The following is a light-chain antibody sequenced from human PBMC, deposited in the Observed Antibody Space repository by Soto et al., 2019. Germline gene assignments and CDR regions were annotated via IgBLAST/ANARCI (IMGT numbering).Light chain of an antibody. CDR1: SSDVGTYNF. Sequence: QSVLTQPASVSGSPGQSITISCTGTSSDVGTYNFVSWYRQHPVKAPRLIIFDVSSRPSGISNRFSGSKSGNTASLTISGVQAEDEDDYYCSSYANSDTVIFGGGTKLTVL. CDR2: DVS. V-gene: IGLV2-14*01. J-gene: IGLJ2*01. CDR3: SSYANSDTVI.